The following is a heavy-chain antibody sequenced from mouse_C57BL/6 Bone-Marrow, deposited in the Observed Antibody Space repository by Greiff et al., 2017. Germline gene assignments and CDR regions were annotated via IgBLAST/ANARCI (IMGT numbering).Heavy chain of an antibody. CDR1: GYTFTSYW. CDR3: AREKSSPLEWYFDV. D-gene: IGHD1-3*01. Sequence: QVQLQQPGAELVMPGASVKLSCKASGYTFTSYWMHWVKQRPGQGLEWIGEIDPSDSYTNYNQKFKGKSTLTVDKSSSTAYMQLSSLTSEDSAVYDCAREKSSPLEWYFDVWGTGTTVTVSS. V-gene: IGHV1-69*01. J-gene: IGHJ1*03. CDR2: IDPSDSYT.